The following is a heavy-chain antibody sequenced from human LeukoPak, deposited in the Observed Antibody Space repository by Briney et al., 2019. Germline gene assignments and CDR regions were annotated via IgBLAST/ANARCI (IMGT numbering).Heavy chain of an antibody. CDR3: AKSTYGYDGMDV. J-gene: IGHJ6*02. Sequence: GGSLRLSCAASGFTFSSYAMSWVRQAPGKGLEWVSTISHSGGNTYYADSVKGRFTISRDSSKNTLFLQMNSLRAEDTAVYYCAKSTYGYDGMDVWGQGTTVTVSS. V-gene: IGHV3-23*01. D-gene: IGHD3-10*01. CDR2: ISHSGGNT. CDR1: GFTFSSYA.